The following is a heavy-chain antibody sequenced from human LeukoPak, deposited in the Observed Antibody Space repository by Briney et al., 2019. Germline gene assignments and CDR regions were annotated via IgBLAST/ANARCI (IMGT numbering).Heavy chain of an antibody. CDR2: INPNSGGT. D-gene: IGHD2-15*01. CDR3: ARDGVATNWFDP. J-gene: IGHJ5*02. Sequence: GASVKVSCKASGYTFTGYYMDWVRQAPGQGLEWMGRINPNSGGTNYAQKFQGGVTMTRDTSISTAYMGLSRLRSDDTAVYYCARDGVATNWFDPWGQGTLVTVSS. CDR1: GYTFTGYY. V-gene: IGHV1-2*06.